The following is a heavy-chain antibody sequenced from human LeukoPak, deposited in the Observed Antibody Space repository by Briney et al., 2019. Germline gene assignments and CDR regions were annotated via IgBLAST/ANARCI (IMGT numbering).Heavy chain of an antibody. CDR2: INHSGST. D-gene: IGHD5-18*01. V-gene: IGHV4-34*01. Sequence: PSETLSLTCAVYGGSFSGYYWNWIRQPPGKGLEWIGEINHSGSTNYNPSLKSRVTISVDKSKNQFSLKLSSVTAADTAVYYCARGRVDRAMVSFDYWGQGTLVTVSS. CDR3: ARGRVDRAMVSFDY. J-gene: IGHJ4*02. CDR1: GGSFSGYY.